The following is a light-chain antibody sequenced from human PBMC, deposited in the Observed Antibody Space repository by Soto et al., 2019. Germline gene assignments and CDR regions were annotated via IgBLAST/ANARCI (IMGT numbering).Light chain of an antibody. J-gene: IGKJ1*01. CDR3: QQSLNTPRT. CDR1: QSIASY. Sequence: DIQMTQSPSSLSASVGDRVTITCRASQSIASYLNWYEHKPGKAPKLLIYGTSTLQSGVPSRFSGSGSGTDFTLTISSLQPEDFATYYCQQSLNTPRTFGQGTRVEIK. V-gene: IGKV1-39*01. CDR2: GTS.